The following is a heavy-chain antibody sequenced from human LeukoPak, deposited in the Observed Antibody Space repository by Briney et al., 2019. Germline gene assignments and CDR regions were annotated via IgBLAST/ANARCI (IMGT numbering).Heavy chain of an antibody. D-gene: IGHD3-9*01. CDR1: GYSFNNYG. V-gene: IGHV1-18*01. J-gene: IGHJ4*02. CDR3: ARCDLRYYDSDH. Sequence: ASVKVSCKTSGYSFNNYGLTWVRQAPGQGLEWMGWISAYTGNTNYARHLQGRVIMTTDTSTNTGFIELSGLRSDDTAVYYCARCDLRYYDSDHWGQGTLVTVSS. CDR2: ISAYTGNT.